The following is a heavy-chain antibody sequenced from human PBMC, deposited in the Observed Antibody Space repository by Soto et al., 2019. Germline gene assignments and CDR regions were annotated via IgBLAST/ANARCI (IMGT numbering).Heavy chain of an antibody. CDR2: IYWDDDK. D-gene: IGHD3-22*01. V-gene: IGHV2-5*02. CDR3: ARRYYYDSSGYYLDAFDI. Sequence: QITLKESGPTLVKPTQTLTLTCTFSGFSLSTSGVGVGWIRQPPGKALEWLALIYWDDDKRYSPSLKSRLTITKDTSKNQVVLTMNNMDPVDTATYYCARRYYYDSSGYYLDAFDIWGQGTMVTVSS. J-gene: IGHJ3*02. CDR1: GFSLSTSGVG.